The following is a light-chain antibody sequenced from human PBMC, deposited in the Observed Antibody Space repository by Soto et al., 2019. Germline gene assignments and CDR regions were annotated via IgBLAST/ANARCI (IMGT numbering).Light chain of an antibody. Sequence: DIQITQSPSSLSSSVLERITITCRASQSISRYLNWYQHKPGKAPKLLINAASSLERGVPSRFSGGGSGTDFTLNISSLQPDDFATYYCQQNYRATPWTFGQGTKVDI. J-gene: IGKJ1*01. CDR3: QQNYRATPWT. V-gene: IGKV1-39*01. CDR1: QSISRY. CDR2: AAS.